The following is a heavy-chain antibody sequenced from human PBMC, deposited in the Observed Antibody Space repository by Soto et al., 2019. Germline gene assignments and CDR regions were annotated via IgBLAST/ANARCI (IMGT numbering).Heavy chain of an antibody. D-gene: IGHD1-26*01. V-gene: IGHV1-18*01. J-gene: IGHJ4*02. CDR1: GYTFSSYG. CDR3: ARDAESGSYSGY. CDR2: ISAYNGNT. Sequence: ASVKVSCKASGYTFSSYGINWVRQAPGQGLEWMGWISAYNGNTNYAQKLQGRVTMTTDTSTSTVYMELRSLRSDDTAVYYCARDAESGSYSGYWGQGTLVTVSS.